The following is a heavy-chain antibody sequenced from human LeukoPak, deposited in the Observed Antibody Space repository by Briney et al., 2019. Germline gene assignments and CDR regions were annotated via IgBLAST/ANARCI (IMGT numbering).Heavy chain of an antibody. CDR3: ARDRHLRYYDSSGYQY. CDR1: GFTVSSNY. Sequence: PGGSLRLSCAASGFTVSSNYMNWVRQAPGKGLEWVSVIYSGGSTYYADSVKGRFTISRDNSKNTLYLQMNSLRAEDTAVYYCARDRHLRYYDSSGYQYWGQGTLVTVSS. CDR2: IYSGGST. D-gene: IGHD3-22*01. V-gene: IGHV3-53*01. J-gene: IGHJ4*02.